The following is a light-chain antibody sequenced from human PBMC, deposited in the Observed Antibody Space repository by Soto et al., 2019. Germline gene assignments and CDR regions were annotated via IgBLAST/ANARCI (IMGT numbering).Light chain of an antibody. CDR2: DAS. CDR3: QQYDSYLNT. CDR1: QSISRW. V-gene: IGKV1-5*01. J-gene: IGKJ2*01. Sequence: DIQMTQSPSTLSASVGDRVTITCRASQSISRWLAWYRQKPGEAPKLLIYDASSLESGVPSRFSGSGSGTEFTLTISSLQPDDFATYYCQQYDSYLNTFGQGTKLEIK.